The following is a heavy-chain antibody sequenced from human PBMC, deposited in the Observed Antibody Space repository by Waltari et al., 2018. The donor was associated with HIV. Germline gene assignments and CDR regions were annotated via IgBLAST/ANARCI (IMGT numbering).Heavy chain of an antibody. CDR1: GGSISSSSYY. D-gene: IGHD3-9*01. CDR2: IYYSGST. J-gene: IGHJ4*02. V-gene: IGHV4-39*01. CDR3: ASVTRDYDILTGYYSSGGAVDY. Sequence: QLQLQESGPGLVKPSETLSLTCTVAGGSISSSSYYWGWIRQPPGKGLEWIGNIYYSGSTYYNPSLKSRVTISVDTSKNQFSLKLNSVTAADTAIYFCASVTRDYDILTGYYSSGGAVDYWGQGTLVTVSS.